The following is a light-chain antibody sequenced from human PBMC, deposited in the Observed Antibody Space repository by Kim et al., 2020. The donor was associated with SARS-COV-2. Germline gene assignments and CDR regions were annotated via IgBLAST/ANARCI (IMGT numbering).Light chain of an antibody. V-gene: IGLV3-1*01. Sequence: SYELTQPPSVSVSPGQTASITCSGERLGHKNVCWYRHKTGQSPEVVIYQYTHRPSGIPERFSGSNSGNTATLSLSGTQAVDEADYYCQVWDSTTTVFGGG. CDR2: QYT. CDR1: RLGHKN. J-gene: IGLJ2*01. CDR3: QVWDSTTTV.